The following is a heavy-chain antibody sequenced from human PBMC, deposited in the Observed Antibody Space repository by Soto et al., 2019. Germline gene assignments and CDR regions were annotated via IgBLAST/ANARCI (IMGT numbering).Heavy chain of an antibody. J-gene: IGHJ6*02. CDR1: GDSVSSNSAA. Sequence: QTLSLTCAISGDSVSSNSAAWNWIRQSPSRGLEWLGGTYYRSKWYNDYAVSVKSRITINPDTSKNQFSLQLNSVTPEDTAVYYCARGSIAVAGTLYYYGMDVWGQGTTVTVSS. CDR3: ARGSIAVAGTLYYYGMDV. V-gene: IGHV6-1*01. D-gene: IGHD6-19*01. CDR2: TYYRSKWYN.